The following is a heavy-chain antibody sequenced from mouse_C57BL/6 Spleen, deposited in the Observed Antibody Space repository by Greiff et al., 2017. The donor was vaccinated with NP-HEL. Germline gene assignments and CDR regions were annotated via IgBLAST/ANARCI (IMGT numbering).Heavy chain of an antibody. CDR1: GFTFSDAW. V-gene: IGHV6-6*01. D-gene: IGHD2-3*01. CDR2: IRNKANNHAT. CDR3: SRGGDGLLFDY. Sequence: EVQLQESGGGLVQPGGSMKLSCAASGFTFSDAWMDWVRQSPEKGLEWVAEIRNKANNHATYYAESVKGRFTISRDDSKSSVYLRMNSLRAEDTGIYYCSRGGDGLLFDYWGQGTTLTVSS. J-gene: IGHJ2*01.